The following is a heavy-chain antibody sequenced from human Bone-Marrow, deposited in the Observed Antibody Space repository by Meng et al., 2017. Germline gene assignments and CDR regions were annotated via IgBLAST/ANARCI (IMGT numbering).Heavy chain of an antibody. D-gene: IGHD2-2*01. CDR1: GFTFSSYG. V-gene: IGHV3-33*01. CDR3: ARDLGHQGAY. J-gene: IGHJ4*02. Sequence: GESLKISCAASGFTFSSYGMHWVRQAPGKGLEWVAVIWYDGSNKYYADSVKGRFTISRDNSKNTLYLQMNSLRAEDTAVYYCARDLGHQGAYWGQGTLVTVSS. CDR2: IWYDGSNK.